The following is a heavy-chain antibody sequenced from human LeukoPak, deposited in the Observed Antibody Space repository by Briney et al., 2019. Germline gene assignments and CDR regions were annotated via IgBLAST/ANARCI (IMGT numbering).Heavy chain of an antibody. CDR1: GGSFSGYY. CDR3: ARRTSRGSSSWYVAFDI. V-gene: IGHV4-34*01. Sequence: SETLSLTCAVYGGSFSGYYWSWIRQPPGKGLEWIGEINHSGSTNYNPSLKSRVTISVDTSKNQFSLKLSSVTAADTAVYYCARRTSRGSSSWYVAFDIWGQGTMVTVSS. D-gene: IGHD6-13*01. J-gene: IGHJ3*02. CDR2: INHSGST.